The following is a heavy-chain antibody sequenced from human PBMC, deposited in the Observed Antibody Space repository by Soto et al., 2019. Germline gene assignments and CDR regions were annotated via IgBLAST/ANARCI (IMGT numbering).Heavy chain of an antibody. V-gene: IGHV3-30-3*01. CDR2: ISHDGINK. CDR3: ARDMYSSDYFVKSFEP. D-gene: IGHD3-22*01. Sequence: QVRLVESGGGVVQPGRSLRLSCTASGFSFSSYAMYWFRQPPGKGLEWVAVISHDGINKHYADSVKGRVTVSRDNSLHSLDLQLNRLRGEHTAMYYCARDMYSSDYFVKSFEPWGQGTLVTVST. CDR1: GFSFSSYA. J-gene: IGHJ5*02.